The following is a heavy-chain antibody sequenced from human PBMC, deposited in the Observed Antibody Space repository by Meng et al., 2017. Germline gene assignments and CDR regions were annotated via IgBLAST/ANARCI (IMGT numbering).Heavy chain of an antibody. D-gene: IGHD2-2*01. J-gene: IGHJ4*02. CDR1: GYTLTSYA. Sequence: QVQLLQTGSGLRKPGASVKVSCKASGYTLTSYAINWLRQAPGQGLQWMGWIDTKTGNPTYVPGFTGRLVFSLDTSVSTAYLQISGLKADDTAVYYCTRDGYSDCSRTSCFDSWGQGTLVTVSS. CDR2: IDTKTGNP. CDR3: TRDGYSDCSRTSCFDS. V-gene: IGHV7-4-1*02.